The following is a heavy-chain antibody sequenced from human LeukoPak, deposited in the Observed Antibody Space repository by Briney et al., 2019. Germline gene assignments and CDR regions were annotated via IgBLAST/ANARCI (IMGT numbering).Heavy chain of an antibody. V-gene: IGHV3-53*01. J-gene: IGHJ3*02. Sequence: GGSLRLSCAASGFTVSSSYMSWVRQAPGKGLEWGSVIYSGSSTYYAGSVKGRFTISRDNSKNTLYLQMNNLRDEDTAVYYCAREHYYDSSGSGDAFDIWGQGTMVTVSS. CDR2: IYSGSST. CDR1: GFTVSSSY. D-gene: IGHD3-22*01. CDR3: AREHYYDSSGSGDAFDI.